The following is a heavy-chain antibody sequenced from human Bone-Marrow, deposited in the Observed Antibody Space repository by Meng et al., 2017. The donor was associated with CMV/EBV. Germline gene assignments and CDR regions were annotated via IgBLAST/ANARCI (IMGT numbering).Heavy chain of an antibody. J-gene: IGHJ6*02. Sequence: GGSLRLSCAASGFTFSSYEMNWVRQAPGKGLEWVSYISSSGSTIYYADSVKGRFTISRDKAKNTLYLQMNSLRAEDTAAYYCAREPLCPMTTVTTNGMDVWGQGTTVTVSS. V-gene: IGHV3-48*03. CDR3: AREPLCPMTTVTTNGMDV. D-gene: IGHD4-11*01. CDR1: GFTFSSYE. CDR2: ISSSGSTI.